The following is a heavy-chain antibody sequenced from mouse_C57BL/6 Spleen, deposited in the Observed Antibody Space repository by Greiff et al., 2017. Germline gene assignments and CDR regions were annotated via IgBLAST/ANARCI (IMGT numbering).Heavy chain of an antibody. CDR3: AREDGKGAMDY. D-gene: IGHD2-1*01. V-gene: IGHV1-59*01. CDR1: GYTFTSYW. CDR2: IDPSDSYT. J-gene: IGHJ4*01. Sequence: QVQLQQPGAELVRPGTSVKLSCKASGYTFTSYWMHWVKQRPGQGLEWIGVIDPSDSYTNYNQKFKGKATLTVDTSSSTAYMQLSSLTSEDSAVYYCAREDGKGAMDYWGQGTSGTVSS.